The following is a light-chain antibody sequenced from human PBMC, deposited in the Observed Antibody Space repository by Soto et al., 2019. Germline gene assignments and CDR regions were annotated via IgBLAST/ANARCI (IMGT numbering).Light chain of an antibody. V-gene: IGKV3-11*01. CDR2: GAS. J-gene: IGKJ4*01. Sequence: EIVVTQSPATLSVSPGERATLSCRASQSVSSSLAWYQQKPGQAPRLLIYGASTRATGIPARFSGSGSGTDFTLTISSLEPEDFAVYYCQQRSNRPLTFGGGTKVDIK. CDR3: QQRSNRPLT. CDR1: QSVSSS.